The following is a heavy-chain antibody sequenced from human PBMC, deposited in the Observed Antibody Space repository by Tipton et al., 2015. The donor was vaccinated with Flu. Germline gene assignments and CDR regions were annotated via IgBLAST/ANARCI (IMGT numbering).Heavy chain of an antibody. V-gene: IGHV4-61*01. CDR1: GDSVGSDYF. D-gene: IGHD2-2*01. CDR2: IYNNAYT. CDR3: ARDPSLGMPDYFDH. J-gene: IGHJ4*02. Sequence: TLSLTCSVSGDSVGSDYFWNWIRQPPGKGLEWIGYIYNNAYTKYNPSLKSRVTISVDTSKKQFSLQLRSVTAADTAVYYCARDPSLGMPDYFDHWGQGTLVTASS.